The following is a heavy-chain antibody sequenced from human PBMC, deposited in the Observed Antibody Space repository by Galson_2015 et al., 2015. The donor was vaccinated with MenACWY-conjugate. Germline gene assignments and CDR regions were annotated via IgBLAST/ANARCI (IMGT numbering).Heavy chain of an antibody. CDR2: ISSGGSSI. Sequence: SLRLSCAASGFTFSDYDMSWIRQALGKGLEWVSYISSGGSSINHAEFVKGRFTISRDNAKNSQYLQMNSLRAEDTAVYYCAREGGAAKEFDYWGQGTLVTVSS. J-gene: IGHJ4*02. CDR3: AREGGAAKEFDY. D-gene: IGHD2-15*01. CDR1: GFTFSDYD. V-gene: IGHV3-11*01.